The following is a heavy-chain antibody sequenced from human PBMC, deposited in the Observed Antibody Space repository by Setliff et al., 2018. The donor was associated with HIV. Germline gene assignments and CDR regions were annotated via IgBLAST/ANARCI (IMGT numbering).Heavy chain of an antibody. Sequence: SETLSLTCAVSGGSIKNPHWSWIRQPPGKGLEWLGYISYLGGTNYNPSLKSRVSISLDASKSEFSLKVISVTAADTAFYYCARLREGGTSLIDLWGQGTLVTVPQ. J-gene: IGHJ5*02. CDR2: ISYLGGT. CDR3: ARLREGGTSLIDL. D-gene: IGHD3-16*01. V-gene: IGHV4-59*11. CDR1: GGSIKNPH.